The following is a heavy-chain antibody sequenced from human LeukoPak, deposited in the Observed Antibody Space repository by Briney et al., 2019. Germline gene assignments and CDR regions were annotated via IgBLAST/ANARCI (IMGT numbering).Heavy chain of an antibody. V-gene: IGHV4-34*01. Sequence: PSETLSLTRAVYGGSFSGYYWSWIRQPPGKGLEWIGEINHSGSTNYNPSLKSRVTISVDTSKNQFSLKLSSVTAADTAVYYCARKTTIYSSSSGLGYYYYYGMDVWGQGTTVTVSS. CDR1: GGSFSGYY. D-gene: IGHD6-6*01. CDR2: INHSGST. CDR3: ARKTTIYSSSSGLGYYYYYGMDV. J-gene: IGHJ6*02.